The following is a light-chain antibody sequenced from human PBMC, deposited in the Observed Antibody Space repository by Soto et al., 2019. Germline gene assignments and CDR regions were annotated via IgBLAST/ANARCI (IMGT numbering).Light chain of an antibody. CDR1: QSVSNH. V-gene: IGKV3-11*01. Sequence: EIVLTQSPATLSLSPGERATLSWRASQSVSNHLAWYQQKPGQAPRLLIYDASNRATGIPARFSGSGSGTDFTLTISSLEPEDFAVYYCQQRSNWPPITFGQGTRLEIK. CDR3: QQRSNWPPIT. J-gene: IGKJ5*01. CDR2: DAS.